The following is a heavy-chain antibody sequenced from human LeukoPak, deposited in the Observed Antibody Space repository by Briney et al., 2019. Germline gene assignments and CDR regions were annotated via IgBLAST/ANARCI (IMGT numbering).Heavy chain of an antibody. J-gene: IGHJ4*02. V-gene: IGHV4-59*01. CDR3: GGGSGSYYFDY. CDR1: GGSISSYY. D-gene: IGHD3-10*01. Sequence: PSETLSLTCTASGGSISSYYWSWIRQPPGKGLEWIGYIYYSGSTNYNPSLKSRVTISVDTSKNQFSLKLSSVTAADTAVYYCGGGSGSYYFDYWGQGTLVTVSS. CDR2: IYYSGST.